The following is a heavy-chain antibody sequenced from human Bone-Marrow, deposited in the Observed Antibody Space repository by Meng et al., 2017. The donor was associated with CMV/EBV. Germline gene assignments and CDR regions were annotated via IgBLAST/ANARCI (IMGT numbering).Heavy chain of an antibody. CDR1: GDTSNKFGA. CDR3: ARNPS. J-gene: IGHJ5*02. CDR2: IIPMFGTS. Sequence: SVKVSCKASGDTSNKFGAINWVRQAPGQGLEWMGGIIPMFGTSVYAQKFQGRVTMTTDTSTSTAYMELRSLRSDDTAVYYCARNPSWGQGTLVTVSS. V-gene: IGHV1-69*05.